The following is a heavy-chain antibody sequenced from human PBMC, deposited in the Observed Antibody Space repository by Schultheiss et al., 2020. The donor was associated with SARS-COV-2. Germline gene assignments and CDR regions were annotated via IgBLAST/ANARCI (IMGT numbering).Heavy chain of an antibody. V-gene: IGHV4-4*07. CDR3: ARDLGLPAYYYGMDV. J-gene: IGHJ6*02. D-gene: IGHD5/OR15-5a*01. CDR1: GGSISSYY. Sequence: SETLSLTCTVSGGSISSYYWSWIRQPAGKGLEWIGRIYTSGSTNYNPSLRSRVTMSVDTSKNQFSLKLSSVTAADTAVYYCARDLGLPAYYYGMDVWGQGTTVTVSS. CDR2: IYTSGST.